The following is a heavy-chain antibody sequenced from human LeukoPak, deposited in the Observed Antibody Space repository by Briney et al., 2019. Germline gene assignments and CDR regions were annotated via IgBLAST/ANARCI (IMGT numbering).Heavy chain of an antibody. J-gene: IGHJ5*02. CDR3: ARGALVGMVVAWFDP. CDR1: GYTFTGYY. D-gene: IGHD3-10*01. V-gene: IGHV1-2*02. CDR2: INPNSGGT. Sequence: ASVKVSCKASGYTFTGYYMHWVRQAPGQGLEWMGWINPNSGGTNYAQKFQGRVTMTRDTSISTAYMELSRLRSDDTAVYYCARGALVGMVVAWFDPWGQGTLVTVSS.